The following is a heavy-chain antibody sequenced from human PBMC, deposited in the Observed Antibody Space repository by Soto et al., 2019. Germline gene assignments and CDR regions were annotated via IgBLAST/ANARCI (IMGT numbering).Heavy chain of an antibody. CDR1: SGSIGTTNW. Sequence: QVQLQESGPGLVKPSGTLSLTCAESSGSIGTTNWWSWVRQTPGKGLEWIGEIFHSGNTYYNPSLASRVTISVDTSKNQFSLNLSSVTAADTAVYYCARRTWGMDVWGQGTTVTVSS. CDR3: ARRTWGMDV. V-gene: IGHV4-4*02. CDR2: IFHSGNT. D-gene: IGHD2-8*01. J-gene: IGHJ6*02.